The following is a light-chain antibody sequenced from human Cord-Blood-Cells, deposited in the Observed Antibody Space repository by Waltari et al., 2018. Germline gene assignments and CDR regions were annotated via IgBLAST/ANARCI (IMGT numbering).Light chain of an antibody. CDR2: SNN. Sequence: QSVLTQPPSASGTPGQRVTISCSGSSSNIGSNTVNWYRQLPGTAPKLLIYSNNQRPSGVPDRCSGSKSGTSASLAISGLQSEDEADYYCAAWDDSLNGWVFGGGTKLTVL. CDR3: AAWDDSLNGWV. V-gene: IGLV1-44*01. CDR1: SSNIGSNT. J-gene: IGLJ3*02.